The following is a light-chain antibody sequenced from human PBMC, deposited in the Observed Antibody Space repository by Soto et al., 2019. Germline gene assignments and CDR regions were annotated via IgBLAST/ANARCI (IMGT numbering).Light chain of an antibody. Sequence: DIQMTQSPSSLSASVGDRVTITCRASQSISSYLNWYQQKPGKAPKLLIYAASSLQSGVPSRFSGSGSGTDFTLTISSLQPEDFAPYYCQQSYSTFFTLGPGTKVDIK. CDR3: QQSYSTFFT. CDR1: QSISSY. V-gene: IGKV1-39*01. J-gene: IGKJ3*01. CDR2: AAS.